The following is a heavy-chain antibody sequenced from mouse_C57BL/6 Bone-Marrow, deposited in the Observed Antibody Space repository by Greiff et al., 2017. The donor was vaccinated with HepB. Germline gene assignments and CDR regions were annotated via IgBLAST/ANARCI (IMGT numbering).Heavy chain of an antibody. CDR2: IDPSDSYT. Sequence: QVQLQQPGAELVKPGASVKLSCKASGYTFTSYWMQWVKQRPGQGLEWIGEIDPSDSYTNYNQKFKGKATLTVDTSSSTAYMQLSSLTSEDSAVYYCARPITTVVPFDYWGQGTTLTVSS. D-gene: IGHD1-1*01. CDR3: ARPITTVVPFDY. J-gene: IGHJ2*01. CDR1: GYTFTSYW. V-gene: IGHV1-50*01.